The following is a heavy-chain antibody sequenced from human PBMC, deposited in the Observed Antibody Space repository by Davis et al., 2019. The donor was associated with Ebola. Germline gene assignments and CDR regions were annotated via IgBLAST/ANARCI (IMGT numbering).Heavy chain of an antibody. CDR3: ARQMRGWTGHTSDY. Sequence: ASVKVSRKACGYTLTSYGSSWVRQAPGQGLEWMGWISAYNGNTNYAQKLQGRVTMTTDTSTSTAYMELRSLRSDDTAVYYCARQMRGWTGHTSDYWGQGTLVTVSS. V-gene: IGHV1-18*01. CDR2: ISAYNGNT. D-gene: IGHD3/OR15-3a*01. CDR1: GYTLTSYG. J-gene: IGHJ4*02.